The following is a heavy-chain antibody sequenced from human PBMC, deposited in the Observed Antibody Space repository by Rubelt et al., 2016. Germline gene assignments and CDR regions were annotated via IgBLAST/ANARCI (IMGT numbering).Heavy chain of an antibody. J-gene: IGHJ4*02. D-gene: IGHD2-2*03. CDR2: VYYSGST. Sequence: GPGLVKPSETLSLTCTVSGGSVSGYYWSWIRQPPGKGLEWIGYVYYSGSTNYNPSLTSRVTISVDTSKNQFSLKLSSVTAADTAVYYCARVTVDIVVVPAAYYFDYWGQGTLVTVSS. V-gene: IGHV4-59*02. CDR1: GGSVSGYY. CDR3: ARVTVDIVVVPAAYYFDY.